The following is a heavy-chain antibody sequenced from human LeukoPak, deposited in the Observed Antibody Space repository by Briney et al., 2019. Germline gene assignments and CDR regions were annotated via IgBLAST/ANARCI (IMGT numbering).Heavy chain of an antibody. V-gene: IGHV3-11*04. CDR2: ISSSGSNK. CDR1: GFTFSDYY. CDR3: VKDGKSCITTTCFAQADC. Sequence: GGSLRLSCAASGFTFSDYYMTWIRQAPGEGLEWVSYISSSGSNKYYADSVKGRFTISRDNAGNTVHLQMNSLRAEDTAVYYCVKDGKSCITTTCFAQADCWGQGTLVTVSS. D-gene: IGHD2-2*01. J-gene: IGHJ4*02.